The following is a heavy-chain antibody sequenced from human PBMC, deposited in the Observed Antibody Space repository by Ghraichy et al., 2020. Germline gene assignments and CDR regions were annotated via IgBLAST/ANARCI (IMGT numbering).Heavy chain of an antibody. D-gene: IGHD6-6*01. J-gene: IGHJ4*02. CDR2: IYYTGSTT. Sequence: ETLSLTCTVSGASIISNSIYWGWIRQPPGKGLEWIGSIYYTGSTTYFNQSLKSRVTMSVDTSKNQFSLRLNSVTAADTAIYYCARRPPSSSYYFDYWGQGTLVTVSS. CDR3: ARRPPSSSYYFDY. V-gene: IGHV4-39*01. CDR1: GASIISNSIY.